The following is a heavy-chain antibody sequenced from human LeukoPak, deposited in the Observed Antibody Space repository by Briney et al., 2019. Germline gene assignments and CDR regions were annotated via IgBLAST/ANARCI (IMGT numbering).Heavy chain of an antibody. CDR3: ARAGIAVAGTGRPLGP. V-gene: IGHV1-46*01. J-gene: IGHJ5*02. D-gene: IGHD6-19*01. CDR2: INPSGGST. Sequence: ASVKVSCKASGYTFTSYYMHWVRQAPGQGLEWMGIINPSGGSTSYAQKFQGRVTMTRDTSTSTVYMELSSLRSEDTAVYYCARAGIAVAGTGRPLGPWGQGTLVTVSS. CDR1: GYTFTSYY.